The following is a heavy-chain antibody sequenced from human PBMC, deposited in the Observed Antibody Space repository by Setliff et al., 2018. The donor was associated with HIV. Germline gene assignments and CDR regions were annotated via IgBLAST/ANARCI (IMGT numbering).Heavy chain of an antibody. D-gene: IGHD5-12*01. CDR2: ISGSGSST. Sequence: TGGSLRLSCAASGFTFSSYVMTWVRQAPGKGLEWVSAISGSGSSTYYADSVKGRFTVSRDNSKNTLYLQMNSLRVEDTGVYYCHSGYDTEEQSYFDYWGQGTLVTVSS. V-gene: IGHV3-23*01. J-gene: IGHJ4*02. CDR3: HSGYDTEEQSYFDY. CDR1: GFTFSSYV.